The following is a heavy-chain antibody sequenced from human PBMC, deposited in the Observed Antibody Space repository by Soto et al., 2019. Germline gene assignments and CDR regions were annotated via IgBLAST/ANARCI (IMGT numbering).Heavy chain of an antibody. Sequence: SETLSLTCTIFGGSIDSYYWSWIRQAPGKGLEWIGHISDRGTTTYSPSLGSRVTISVDTSRNLFSLKLSSVTVADTAVYFCARDRWASRANWFDPWGPGTQVTAPQ. V-gene: IGHV4-59*12. D-gene: IGHD3-16*01. J-gene: IGHJ5*02. CDR3: ARDRWASRANWFDP. CDR2: ISDRGTT. CDR1: GGSIDSYY.